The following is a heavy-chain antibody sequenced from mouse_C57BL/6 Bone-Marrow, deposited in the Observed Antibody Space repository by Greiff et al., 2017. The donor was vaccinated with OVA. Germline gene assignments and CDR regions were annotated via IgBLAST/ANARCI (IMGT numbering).Heavy chain of an antibody. J-gene: IGHJ2*01. Sequence: EVQVVESGAELVRPGASVKLSCTASGINIKDDYMHWVEQRPEQGLEWIGWIDPENGDTEYASKFQGKATITVDTSSNTAYLQLSSLTSEDTAVYYCDGYYYWGQGTTLTVSS. CDR2: IDPENGDT. CDR1: GINIKDDY. V-gene: IGHV14-4*01. D-gene: IGHD2-3*01. CDR3: DGYYY.